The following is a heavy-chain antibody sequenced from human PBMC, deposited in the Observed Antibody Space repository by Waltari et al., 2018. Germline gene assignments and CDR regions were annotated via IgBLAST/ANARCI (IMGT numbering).Heavy chain of an antibody. Sequence: EVQLVEAGGDIVQPGGSLRLSCAASGFRFSDYWMHWVRQVPGKGLVWVSRINSDGSSISYPDSVKGRFTISRDNSKNMLYLQLNSLRAEDTAVYYCARKGGRGYTYGPFYYDSWGQGTLVTVSS. CDR2: INSDGSSI. D-gene: IGHD5-18*01. CDR3: ARKGGRGYTYGPFYYDS. J-gene: IGHJ4*02. V-gene: IGHV3-74*01. CDR1: GFRFSDYW.